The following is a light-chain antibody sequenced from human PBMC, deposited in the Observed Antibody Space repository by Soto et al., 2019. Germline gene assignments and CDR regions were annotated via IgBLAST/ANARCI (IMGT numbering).Light chain of an antibody. J-gene: IGLJ2*01. CDR2: DVS. Sequence: QSALTQPASVSGSPGQSITISCTGTSSDVGGYNYVSWYQQHPGKAPKLMIYDVSNRPSGVSNRFSGSKSGNTASLTISRLHAEDEADYYCSSYTSSSTVVFGGGTQLTVL. V-gene: IGLV2-14*01. CDR3: SSYTSSSTVV. CDR1: SSDVGGYNY.